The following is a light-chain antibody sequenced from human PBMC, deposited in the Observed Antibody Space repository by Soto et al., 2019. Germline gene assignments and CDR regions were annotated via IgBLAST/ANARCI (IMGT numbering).Light chain of an antibody. Sequence: QSVLTQPPAASGTPGQGATISVPGSSSTIGTNTVNWYRQLPGTAPKLLIYSNDLRPSGVPDRFSGSKSGTSASLAISGLQSEDEADYYCEAWDDSLYGAVFGGGTKLTVL. J-gene: IGLJ2*01. CDR1: SSTIGTNT. V-gene: IGLV1-44*01. CDR3: EAWDDSLYGAV. CDR2: SND.